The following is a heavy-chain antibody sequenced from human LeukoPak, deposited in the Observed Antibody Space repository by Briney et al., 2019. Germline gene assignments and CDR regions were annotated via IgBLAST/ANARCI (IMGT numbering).Heavy chain of an antibody. D-gene: IGHD6-19*01. CDR2: ISYDGSNK. Sequence: PGGSLRLSCAASGFTFSSYGMHWVRQAPGKGLEWVAVISYDGSNKYYADSVKGRFTISRDNSKNTLYLQMNGLRAEDTAVYYCAKDERGYSSGWHIDYWGQGTLVTVSS. J-gene: IGHJ4*02. CDR1: GFTFSSYG. CDR3: AKDERGYSSGWHIDY. V-gene: IGHV3-30*18.